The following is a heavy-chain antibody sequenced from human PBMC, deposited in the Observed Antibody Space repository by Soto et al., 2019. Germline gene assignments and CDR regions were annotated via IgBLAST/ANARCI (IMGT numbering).Heavy chain of an antibody. D-gene: IGHD1-1*01. CDR1: GGILTNYV. Sequence: QVQLLQSGPEVKKPGSSVKVSCKASGGILTNYVINWVRQAPGQGLEWMGGIIPMFGTTNYAQSFQGRVTITADTSTSTSYMELSSLKSEDTAVYFCARDVGTKPVGTWGQGTLVIGSS. J-gene: IGHJ1*01. V-gene: IGHV1-69*06. CDR3: ARDVGTKPVGT. CDR2: IIPMFGTT.